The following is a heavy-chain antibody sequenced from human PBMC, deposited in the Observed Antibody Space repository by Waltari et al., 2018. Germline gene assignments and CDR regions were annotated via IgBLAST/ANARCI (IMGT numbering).Heavy chain of an antibody. CDR3: AKSASCDVDPSCDVVAN. V-gene: IGHV4-61*02. J-gene: IGHJ4*02. CDR1: DDSISAGNYY. D-gene: IGHD2-2*01. CDR2: FHSRGNT. Sequence: QVQLQESGPGLVEPSQTLSLTCSVSDDSISAGNYYWGWIRQSAGKRLEWIGRFHSRGNTEYSPSLNSRVTISRDTSNNRFSLKLTSVTATDTAVYYCAKSASCDVDPSCDVVANWGQGTLVTVSA.